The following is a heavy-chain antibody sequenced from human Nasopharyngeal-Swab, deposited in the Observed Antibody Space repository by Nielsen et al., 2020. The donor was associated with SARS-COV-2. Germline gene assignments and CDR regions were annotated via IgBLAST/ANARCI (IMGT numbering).Heavy chain of an antibody. D-gene: IGHD2-21*01. CDR2: ISWNSGSI. V-gene: IGHV3-9*01. CDR3: AKDITSGDTMATHYYYGMDV. Sequence: GGSLRLSCAASGFTFDDYAMHWVRQAPGKGLEWVSGISWNSGSIGYADSVKGRFTISRDNAKNSLYLQMNSLRAEDTALYYCAKDITSGDTMATHYYYGMDVWGQGTTATVSS. CDR1: GFTFDDYA. J-gene: IGHJ6*02.